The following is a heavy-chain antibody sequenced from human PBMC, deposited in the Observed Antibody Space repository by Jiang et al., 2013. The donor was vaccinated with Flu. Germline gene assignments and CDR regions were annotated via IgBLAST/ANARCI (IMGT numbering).Heavy chain of an antibody. Sequence: GLVKPSETLSLTCTVSGGSISSSSYYWGWIRQPPGKGLEWIGSIYYSGSTYYNPSLKSRVTISVDTSKNQFSLKLSSVTAADTAVYYCARLIVGATSIDYWGQGTLVTVSS. CDR1: GGSISSSSYY. J-gene: IGHJ4*02. CDR3: ARLIVGATSIDY. D-gene: IGHD1-26*01. CDR2: IYYSGST. V-gene: IGHV4-39*01.